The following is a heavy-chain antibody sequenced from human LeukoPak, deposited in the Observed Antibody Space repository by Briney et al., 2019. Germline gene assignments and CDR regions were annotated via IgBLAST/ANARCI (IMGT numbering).Heavy chain of an antibody. CDR1: GGSFSGYY. CDR3: AREVVGGWYGFDY. Sequence: SETLSLTCAVYGGSFSGYYWSWIRQPPGKGLEWIGEINHSGSTNYNPSLKSRVTISVDTSKNQFSLKLSSVTAADTAVYYCAREVVGGWYGFDYWGQGTLVTVSS. J-gene: IGHJ4*02. CDR2: INHSGST. V-gene: IGHV4-34*01. D-gene: IGHD6-19*01.